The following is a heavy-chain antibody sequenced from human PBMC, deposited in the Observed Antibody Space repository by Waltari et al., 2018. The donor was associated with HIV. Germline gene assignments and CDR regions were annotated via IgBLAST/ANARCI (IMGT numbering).Heavy chain of an antibody. CDR2: IYYSGST. D-gene: IGHD5-18*01. Sequence: QVQLQESGPGLVKPSETLSLTCTVSGGSISSYYWSWIRQPPGKGLEWIGYIYYSGSTNYNPSLKSRVTISVDTSKNQFSLKLSSVTAADTAVYYCVRARRGYSYGYQAYYYYGMDVWGQGTTVTVSS. V-gene: IGHV4-59*01. J-gene: IGHJ6*02. CDR1: GGSISSYY. CDR3: VRARRGYSYGYQAYYYYGMDV.